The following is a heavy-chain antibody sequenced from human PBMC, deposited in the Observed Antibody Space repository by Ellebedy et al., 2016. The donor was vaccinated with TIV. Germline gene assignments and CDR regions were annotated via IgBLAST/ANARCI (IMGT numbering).Heavy chain of an antibody. V-gene: IGHV3-23*01. CDR3: AKDRTSGDGYWVFDS. J-gene: IGHJ4*02. D-gene: IGHD2-21*02. CDR1: GFTFSPYA. CDR2: IVGSGA. Sequence: PGGSLRLSCAASGFTFSPYAMAWVRQAPGKGLVWVSGIVGSGAEKYADSVKGRFTISRDNSKRTVDLQMRSVRAEDTAVYFCAKDRTSGDGYWVFDSWGQGTMVSVSS.